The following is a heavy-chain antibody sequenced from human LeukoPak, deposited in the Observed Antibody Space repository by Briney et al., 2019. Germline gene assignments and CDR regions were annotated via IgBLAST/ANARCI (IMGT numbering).Heavy chain of an antibody. J-gene: IGHJ4*02. D-gene: IGHD2-8*01. CDR2: IYTSGST. Sequence: PSETLSLTCTVSGGSISSGSYYWSWIRQPAGKGLEWIGRIYTSGSTNYNPSLKSRVTISVDTSKNQFSLKLSSVTAADTAVYYCARDNGTVLMVYAGFDYWGQGTLVTVSS. V-gene: IGHV4-61*02. CDR1: GGSISSGSYY. CDR3: ARDNGTVLMVYAGFDY.